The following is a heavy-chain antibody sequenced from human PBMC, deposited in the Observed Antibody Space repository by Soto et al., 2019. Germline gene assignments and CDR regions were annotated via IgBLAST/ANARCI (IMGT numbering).Heavy chain of an antibody. J-gene: IGHJ6*02. V-gene: IGHV3-30*18. CDR3: AKGHDLARDQYYYGLDV. CDR2: ISYDGSNK. CDR1: GFTFSTHG. D-gene: IGHD3-16*01. Sequence: QVQLVESGGGVVQPGRSLRLSCVASGFTFSTHGIHWVRQAPGKGLEWVAVISYDGSNKYYADSVKGRFTISRDNSKHRRYLQMNSLTTADTAVYFCAKGHDLARDQYYYGLDVWGQGTTVTVSS.